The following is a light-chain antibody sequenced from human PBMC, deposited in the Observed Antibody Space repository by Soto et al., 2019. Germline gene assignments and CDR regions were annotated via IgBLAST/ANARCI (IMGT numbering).Light chain of an antibody. CDR1: QSVSSY. Sequence: EIVLTQSPATLSLSPGERATLSCRASQSVSSYLAWYQQKPGQAPRLLIYDASNRATGIPARFSSSGSGTDFTLTISSLEPEDFAVYYCQQRSNWQGVFGGGTKVEIK. J-gene: IGKJ4*01. V-gene: IGKV3-11*01. CDR3: QQRSNWQGV. CDR2: DAS.